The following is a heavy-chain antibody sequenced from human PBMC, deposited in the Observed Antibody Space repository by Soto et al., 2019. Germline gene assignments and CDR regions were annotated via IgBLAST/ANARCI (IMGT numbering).Heavy chain of an antibody. V-gene: IGHV3-48*02. CDR1: GFSFSSYS. D-gene: IGHD1-26*01. Sequence: GGSLRLSCASSGFSFSSYSMNWVRQAPGKGLEWVSYISGGGGTTYYAGSVKGRFTISRDNAKKSLYLQLSSLRDADTAVYYCARDPMSGSQKLYFDYWGQGTLVTVSS. CDR2: ISGGGGTT. J-gene: IGHJ4*02. CDR3: ARDPMSGSQKLYFDY.